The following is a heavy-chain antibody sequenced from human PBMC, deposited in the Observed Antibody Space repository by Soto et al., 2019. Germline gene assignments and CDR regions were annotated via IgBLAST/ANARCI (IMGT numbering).Heavy chain of an antibody. CDR2: SRNKAKGYTT. J-gene: IGHJ4*02. CDR1: GFTLSDHY. CDR3: TRGYYDSSGLRPFDS. Sequence: GGSLRLSCAASGFTLSDHYMDWVRQAPGKELEWVARSRNKAKGYTTDYVASVKGRFTISRDDSKSSLYLQMDSLKTEDTAVYYCTRGYYDSSGLRPFDSWGPGTLVTVSS. D-gene: IGHD3-22*01. V-gene: IGHV3-72*01.